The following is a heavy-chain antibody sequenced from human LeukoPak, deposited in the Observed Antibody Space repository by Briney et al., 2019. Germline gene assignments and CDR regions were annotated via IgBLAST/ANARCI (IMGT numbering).Heavy chain of an antibody. CDR2: ISSSSSYI. CDR1: GFTFSSYS. CDR3: ARSELLWFGGVNSGFDY. Sequence: PGGSLRLSCAASGFTFSSYSMNWVRRAPGKGLEWVSSISSSSSYIYYADSVKGRFTISRDNAKNSLNLQMNSLRAEDTAVYYCARSELLWFGGVNSGFDYWGQGTLVTVSS. J-gene: IGHJ4*02. V-gene: IGHV3-21*04. D-gene: IGHD3-10*01.